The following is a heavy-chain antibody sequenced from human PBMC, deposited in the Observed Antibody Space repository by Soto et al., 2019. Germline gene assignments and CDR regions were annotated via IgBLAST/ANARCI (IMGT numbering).Heavy chain of an antibody. V-gene: IGHV1-18*01. J-gene: IGHJ3*01. D-gene: IGHD3-9*01. CDR3: ARDWSGF. Sequence: QVQLVQSGAEVKKPGASVQVSCKASGYTFTSYGISWVRQAPGQGLEWMGWINTDNGNTAYAQNLQGRVTMTADTSTSTAYMELRGLSSDDTAVYYCARDWSGFWGQGTMVTVSS. CDR1: GYTFTSYG. CDR2: INTDNGNT.